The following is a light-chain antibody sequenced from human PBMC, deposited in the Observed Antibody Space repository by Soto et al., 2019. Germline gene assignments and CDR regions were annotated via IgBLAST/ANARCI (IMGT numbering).Light chain of an antibody. V-gene: IGKV3-15*01. Sequence: EIVLTQSPATLSVSPGERATLSCRASQSVSSNLAWYQQKPGQAPRLLIYGASTRATGIPARFSGSGSGTEFTLTISRLQYEYFAVYYCQQYNNWPLAFGGGTKVEIK. J-gene: IGKJ4*01. CDR2: GAS. CDR1: QSVSSN. CDR3: QQYNNWPLA.